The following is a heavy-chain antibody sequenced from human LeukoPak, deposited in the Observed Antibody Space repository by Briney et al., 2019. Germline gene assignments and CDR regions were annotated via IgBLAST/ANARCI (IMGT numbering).Heavy chain of an antibody. D-gene: IGHD3-10*01. J-gene: IGHJ5*02. CDR2: ISSSGSTI. V-gene: IGHV3-11*04. Sequence: GGSLRLSCAASGFTFSDYYMSWIRQAPGKGLEWVSYISSSGSTIYYADSVKGRFTISRDNAKNSLYLQMNSLRAKDTAVYYCARVTVLLWFGDYNWFDPWGQGTLVTVSS. CDR3: ARVTVLLWFGDYNWFDP. CDR1: GFTFSDYY.